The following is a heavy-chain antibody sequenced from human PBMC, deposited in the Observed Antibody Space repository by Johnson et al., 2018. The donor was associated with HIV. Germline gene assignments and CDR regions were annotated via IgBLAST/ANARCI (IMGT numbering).Heavy chain of an antibody. V-gene: IGHV3-30*09. CDR2: ISYDGSEK. D-gene: IGHD3-16*01. Sequence: QVQLVESGGGVVQPGRSLRLSCAASGFTFSTYAMHWVRQAPGKGLEWVAVISYDGSEKHFADSVKGRFAISRDSSKNTLFLQMNSLRAEDTAVYHCARGSLYTDDNDDAYLLHAFDFWGLGTKVTVSS. CDR3: ARGSLYTDDNDDAYLLHAFDF. CDR1: GFTFSTYA. J-gene: IGHJ3*01.